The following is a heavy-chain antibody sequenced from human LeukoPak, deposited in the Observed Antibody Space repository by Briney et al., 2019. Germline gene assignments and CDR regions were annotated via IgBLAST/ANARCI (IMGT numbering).Heavy chain of an antibody. D-gene: IGHD3-10*01. J-gene: IGHJ6*02. V-gene: IGHV3-21*06. CDR3: ARIYGSGSNYNVHAGYGMDV. CDR1: GFTFSICS. Sequence: GGSLRLSCIASGFTFSICSMNWVRQAPGKGLEWVSAIDSSSSYIYYAGSVKGRFTISRDNAKNSLYLQMNSLRAEDTAVYFCARIYGSGSNYNVHAGYGMDVWGQGTTVTVSS. CDR2: IDSSSSYI.